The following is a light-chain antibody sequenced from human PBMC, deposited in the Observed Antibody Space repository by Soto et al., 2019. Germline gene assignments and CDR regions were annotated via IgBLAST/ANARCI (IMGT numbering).Light chain of an antibody. J-gene: IGKJ1*01. Sequence: VIWMTQSPSLLSASTGDRVTISSRMRQGISSYLAWYQQETGKPPALLIYAASTLQSGVPSRFSGRGSRTEFTLTITRLQPDDVATYYCQQFHSSSPTFGQGTKVDIK. CDR3: QQFHSSSPT. CDR1: QGISSY. V-gene: IGKV1D-8*03. CDR2: AAS.